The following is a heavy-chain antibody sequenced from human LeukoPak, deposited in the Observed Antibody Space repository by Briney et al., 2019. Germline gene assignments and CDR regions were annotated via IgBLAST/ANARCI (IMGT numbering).Heavy chain of an antibody. CDR1: GGSISSGSYY. V-gene: IGHV4-61*02. Sequence: SQTLSLTCTGSGGSISSGSYYWSWIRQPAGKRLEWIGRIYTSGSTNYNPSLKSRVTISVDTSKNQFSLKLSSVTAADTAVYYCARDPDYDSSRGAFDYWGQGTLVTVSS. D-gene: IGHD3-22*01. J-gene: IGHJ4*02. CDR3: ARDPDYDSSRGAFDY. CDR2: IYTSGST.